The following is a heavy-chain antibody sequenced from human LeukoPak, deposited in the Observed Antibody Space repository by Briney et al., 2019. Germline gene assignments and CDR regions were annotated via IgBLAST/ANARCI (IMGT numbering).Heavy chain of an antibody. CDR3: AKGVEYYDSSGYYDY. CDR1: GFTFDDYA. J-gene: IGHJ4*02. Sequence: GGSLRLSCAASGFTFDDYAMHWVRQAPGKGLEWVSLISWDGGSTYYADSVKGRLTISRDNSKNSLYLQMNSLRAEDTALYYCAKGVEYYDSSGYYDYWGQGTLVTVSS. CDR2: ISWDGGST. D-gene: IGHD3-22*01. V-gene: IGHV3-43D*03.